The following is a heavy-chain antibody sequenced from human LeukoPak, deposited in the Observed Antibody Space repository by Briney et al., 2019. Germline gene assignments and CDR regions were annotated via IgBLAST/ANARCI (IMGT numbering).Heavy chain of an antibody. Sequence: GGSLRLSCAASGFTFSSYGMSWVRQAPGKGLEWVSAISGSGGSTYYADSVKGRFTISRDNSKNTLYLQMNSLKTEDTAVYYCTTDVSYTPRHKRSYYYYYYMDVWGKGTTVTVSS. J-gene: IGHJ6*03. V-gene: IGHV3-23*01. CDR3: TTDVSYTPRHKRSYYYYYYMDV. CDR1: GFTFSSYG. D-gene: IGHD2-8*01. CDR2: ISGSGGST.